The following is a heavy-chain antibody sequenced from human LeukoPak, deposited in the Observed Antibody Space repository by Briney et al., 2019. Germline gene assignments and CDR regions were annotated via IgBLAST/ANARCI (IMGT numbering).Heavy chain of an antibody. CDR1: RGSISSGSYY. D-gene: IGHD2-2*02. J-gene: IGHJ6*03. CDR3: ATHCSSTSCYNLGSYYYYMDV. V-gene: IGHV4-61*02. CDR2: IYTSGST. Sequence: SETLSLTCTVSRGSISSGSYYWSWIRQPAGTGLEWIGRIYTSGSTNYNPSLKSRVTISVDTSKNQFSLKLSSVTAADTAVYYCATHCSSTSCYNLGSYYYYMDVWGKGTTVTVSS.